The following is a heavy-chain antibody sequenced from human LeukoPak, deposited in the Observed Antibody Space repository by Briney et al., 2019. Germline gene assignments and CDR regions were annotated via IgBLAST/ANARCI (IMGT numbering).Heavy chain of an antibody. V-gene: IGHV3-7*01. Sequence: RRSLRLSCAVSGFTFSSYWMSCARHPPRKWLEWVANIKQDGSEKYYVASVKGRFTISRDNANNSLYLQMKRLRAEDTAVYYGARVMRGVVVNAIYYYYGMDVWGQGTTVTVSS. D-gene: IGHD2-21*01. CDR1: GFTFSSYW. CDR3: ARVMRGVVVNAIYYYYGMDV. CDR2: IKQDGSEK. J-gene: IGHJ6*02.